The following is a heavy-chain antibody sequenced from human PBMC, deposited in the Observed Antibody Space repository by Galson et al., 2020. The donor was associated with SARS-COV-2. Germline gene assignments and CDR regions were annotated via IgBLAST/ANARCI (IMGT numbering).Heavy chain of an antibody. CDR2: VYYSGST. Sequence: SQTLSLTCSVSGGSISSSLFYWGWIRQSPGKGLEWIGTVYYSGSTYYNPSLKSRVTISADMSKNQISLRLNSVTAADSAVYHCTRYPFTYYYDRSGHYSDVWGQGTTVTVSS. CDR3: TRYPFTYYYDRSGHYSDV. CDR1: GGSISSSLFY. V-gene: IGHV4-39*01. J-gene: IGHJ6*02. D-gene: IGHD3-22*01.